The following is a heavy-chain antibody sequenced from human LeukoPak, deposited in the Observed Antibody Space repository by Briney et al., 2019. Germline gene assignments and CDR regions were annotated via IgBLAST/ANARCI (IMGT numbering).Heavy chain of an antibody. J-gene: IGHJ3*02. D-gene: IGHD3-16*02. V-gene: IGHV4-30-4*01. CDR1: GGSISSGDYY. CDR3: ARGPFYDYVWGSYRLTHAFDI. CDR2: IYYSGST. Sequence: SETLSLTCTVSGGSISSGDYYWSWIRQPPGKGLEWIGYIYYSGSTYYNPSLKSRVTISVDTSKNQFSLKLSSVTAADTAVYYCARGPFYDYVWGSYRLTHAFDIWGQGTMVTVSS.